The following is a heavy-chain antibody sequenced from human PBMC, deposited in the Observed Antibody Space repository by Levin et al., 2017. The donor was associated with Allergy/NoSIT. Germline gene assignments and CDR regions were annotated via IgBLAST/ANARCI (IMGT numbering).Heavy chain of an antibody. J-gene: IGHJ3*02. CDR3: ARDRDYESTNYYDAFDI. CDR2: IKPDGSQE. D-gene: IGHD2-8*01. CDR1: EFSISSYW. V-gene: IGHV3-7*01. Sequence: GGSLRLSCIAFEFSISSYWMDWVRQAPGKGLEWVANIKPDGSQENYVDSVKGRFTISRDNAKNSLHLEMNSLRGEDTAVYYCARDRDYESTNYYDAFDIWGQGTLVTVSS.